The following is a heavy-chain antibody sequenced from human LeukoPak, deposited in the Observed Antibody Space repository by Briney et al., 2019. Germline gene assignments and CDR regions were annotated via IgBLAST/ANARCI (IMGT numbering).Heavy chain of an antibody. CDR2: TNPNSGGT. D-gene: IGHD2-15*01. CDR1: GYTFTGYY. CDR3: ARDFCSGGSCYFDY. J-gene: IGHJ4*02. Sequence: ASVKVSCKASGYTFTGYYMHWVRQAPGQGLEWMGWTNPNSGGTNYAQKFQGRVTMTRDTSISTAYMELSRLRSDDTAVYYCARDFCSGGSCYFDYWGQGTLVTVSS. V-gene: IGHV1-2*02.